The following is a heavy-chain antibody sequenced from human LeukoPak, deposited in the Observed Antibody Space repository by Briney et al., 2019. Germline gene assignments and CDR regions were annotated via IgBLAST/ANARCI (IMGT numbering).Heavy chain of an antibody. Sequence: GGSLRLSCVASGFTFSSYWMSWVRQAPGKGLEWVANIRQDGSEKYYVDSAKGRFTISRDSARDSLYLQMNSLRAEDTAVYYCARVGYRYYYYGMDVWGQGTTVTVSS. D-gene: IGHD5-12*01. CDR2: IRQDGSEK. CDR1: GFTFSSYW. CDR3: ARVGYRYYYYGMDV. J-gene: IGHJ6*02. V-gene: IGHV3-7*01.